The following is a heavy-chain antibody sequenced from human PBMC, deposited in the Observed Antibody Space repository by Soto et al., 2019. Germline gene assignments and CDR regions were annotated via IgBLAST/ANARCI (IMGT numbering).Heavy chain of an antibody. D-gene: IGHD6-13*01. CDR1: GGSISSGGYS. Sequence: SETLSLTCAVSGGSISSGGYSWSWIRQPPGKGLEWIGYIYHSGSTYYNPSLKSRVTISVDRSKNQFSLKLSSVTAADTAVYYCARDSGIAAERYYYYYGMDVWGQGTTVTVSS. CDR3: ARDSGIAAERYYYYYGMDV. J-gene: IGHJ6*02. V-gene: IGHV4-30-2*01. CDR2: IYHSGST.